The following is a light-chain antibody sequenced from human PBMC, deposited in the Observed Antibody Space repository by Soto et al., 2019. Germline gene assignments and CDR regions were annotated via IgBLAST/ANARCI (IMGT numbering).Light chain of an antibody. J-gene: IGKJ2*01. V-gene: IGKV3-20*01. CDR1: QSVRNNY. Sequence: EIVLTQSPGTLSLSPGEGATLSCRASQSVRNNYLAWYQQKPGQAPRLLISGASSRATGVPDRFSGSGSGTDFTLTISRLESEDFAVYYCQRYGSSPPHTFGQGTRREIK. CDR2: GAS. CDR3: QRYGSSPPHT.